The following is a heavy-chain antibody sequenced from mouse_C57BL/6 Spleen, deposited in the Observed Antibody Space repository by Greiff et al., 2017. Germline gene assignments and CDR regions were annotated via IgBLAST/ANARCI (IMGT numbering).Heavy chain of an antibody. V-gene: IGHV5-17*01. CDR2: ISSGSSTI. CDR3: ARQANWAYAMDY. D-gene: IGHD4-1*01. CDR1: GFTFSDYG. Sequence: EVQRVESGGGLVKPGGSLKLSCAASGFTFSDYGMHWVRQAPEKGLEWVAYISSGSSTIYYADTVKGRFTISRDNAKNTLFLQLTSLRSEDTAMYYCARQANWAYAMDYWGQGTSVTVSS. J-gene: IGHJ4*01.